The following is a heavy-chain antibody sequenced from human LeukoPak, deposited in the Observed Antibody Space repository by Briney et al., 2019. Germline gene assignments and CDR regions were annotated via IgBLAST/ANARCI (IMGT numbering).Heavy chain of an antibody. V-gene: IGHV3-30*19. Sequence: PGGSLRLSCATSGFTFSDYGMHWVRQAPGKGLEWVAVISYDGSNKYYADSVKGRFTISRDNSKNTLYLQMNSLRAEDTAVYYCATPERGYSSSWYYFDYWGQGTLVTVSS. CDR2: ISYDGSNK. D-gene: IGHD6-13*01. J-gene: IGHJ4*02. CDR3: ATPERGYSSSWYYFDY. CDR1: GFTFSDYG.